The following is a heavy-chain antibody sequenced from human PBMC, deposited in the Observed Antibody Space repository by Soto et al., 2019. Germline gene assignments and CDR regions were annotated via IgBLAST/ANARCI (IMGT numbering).Heavy chain of an antibody. CDR2: ISSTTNYI. V-gene: IGHV3-21*01. Sequence: GGSLRLSCAASGFTFTRYSMNWVRQAPGKGLEWVSSISSTTNYIYYADSMKGRLTISRDNAKNSVYLEMNGLSAEDTALYYCARESEDLTSNFDYWGQGTLVTVSS. CDR3: ARESEDLTSNFDY. CDR1: GFTFTRYS. J-gene: IGHJ4*02.